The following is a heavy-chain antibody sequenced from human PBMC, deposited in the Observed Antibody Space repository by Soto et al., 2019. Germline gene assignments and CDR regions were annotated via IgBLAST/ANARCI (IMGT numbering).Heavy chain of an antibody. CDR3: ARYRPLPGLKYYYYGMDV. V-gene: IGHV3-30-3*01. Sequence: QVQLVESGGGVVQPGRSLRLSCAASGFTFSSYAMHWVRQAPGKGLEWVAVISYDGSNKYYADSVKGRFTISRDNSKNTLYLQMNSLRAEDTAVYYCARYRPLPGLKYYYYGMDVWGQGTTVTVSS. D-gene: IGHD1-26*01. CDR1: GFTFSSYA. CDR2: ISYDGSNK. J-gene: IGHJ6*02.